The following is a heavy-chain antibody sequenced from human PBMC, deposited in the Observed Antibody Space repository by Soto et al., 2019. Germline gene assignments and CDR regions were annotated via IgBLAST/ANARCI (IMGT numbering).Heavy chain of an antibody. D-gene: IGHD6-13*01. Sequence: QVQLVQSGAEVKKPGSSVKVSCKASGGTFSSYAISWVRQSPGQGLEWMGGIIPIFGTADYPQKFQGRVTITADESTSTAYMELSSLRSEDTAVYYCATGSSWYGLSPKIDYWGQGTLVTVSS. J-gene: IGHJ4*02. CDR2: IIPIFGTA. CDR1: GGTFSSYA. V-gene: IGHV1-69*01. CDR3: ATGSSWYGLSPKIDY.